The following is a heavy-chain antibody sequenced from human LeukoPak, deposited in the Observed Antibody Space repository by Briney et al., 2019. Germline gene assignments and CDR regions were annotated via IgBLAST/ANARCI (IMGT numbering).Heavy chain of an antibody. V-gene: IGHV1-2*02. D-gene: IGHD3-3*01. Sequence: ASVKVSCKASGYTFTGYYMHWVRQAPGQGLEWMGWINPNSGGTNYAQKFQGRVTMTRDTSISTAYMELSRLRSDDTAVYYCARNRATTIFGVVQDYFDYWGQGTRVTVSS. CDR1: GYTFTGYY. CDR2: INPNSGGT. J-gene: IGHJ4*02. CDR3: ARNRATTIFGVVQDYFDY.